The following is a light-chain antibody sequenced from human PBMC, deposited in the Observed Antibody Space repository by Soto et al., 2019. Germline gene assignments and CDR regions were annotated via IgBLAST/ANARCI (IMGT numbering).Light chain of an antibody. CDR1: QSVLYSSNNKNY. Sequence: DIVMTQSPDSLAVSLGERATINCKSSQSVLYSSNNKNYLAWYQQKPGQPPKLLIHWASTRESGVPDRFSGSGSGTDSPLTISSLQAEDVAVYYCQQYYDTGTFGQGTKLEIK. CDR3: QQYYDTGT. V-gene: IGKV4-1*01. J-gene: IGKJ2*01. CDR2: WAS.